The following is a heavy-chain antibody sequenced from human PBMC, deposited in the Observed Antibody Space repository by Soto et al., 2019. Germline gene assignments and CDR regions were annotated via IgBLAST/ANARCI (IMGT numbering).Heavy chain of an antibody. CDR2: VYDSGST. CDR1: ACSISGYF. D-gene: IGHD6-13*01. V-gene: IGHV4-59*03. CDR3: ARGWSSSWPY. J-gene: IGHJ4*02. Sequence: SETLSLTCLVSACSISGYFWSWIRQPPGKGLEWIAFVYDSGSTNYNPSLKSRVTVSVDTSNNQFSLKLISVTAADTAVYYCARGWSSSWPYWGQGTLVTVSS.